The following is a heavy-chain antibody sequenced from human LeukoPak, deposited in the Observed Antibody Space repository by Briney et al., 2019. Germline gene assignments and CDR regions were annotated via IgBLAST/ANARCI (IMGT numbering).Heavy chain of an antibody. CDR1: GFTFSHYG. CDR2: IWYDGADK. D-gene: IGHD3-16*01. Sequence: GGSLRLSCAASGFTFSHYGMHWVRQAPGKGLEWVAVIWYDGADKYYADSVKGRFTISRDDAKHTVYLQMNTLRAEDTAVYYCVGDTPPGGDYYLDYWGQGTLVIVSS. CDR3: VGDTPPGGDYYLDY. J-gene: IGHJ4*02. V-gene: IGHV3-33*01.